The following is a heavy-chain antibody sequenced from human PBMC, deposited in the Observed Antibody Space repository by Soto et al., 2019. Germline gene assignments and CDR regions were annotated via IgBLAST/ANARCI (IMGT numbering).Heavy chain of an antibody. CDR1: GYTFTSYY. D-gene: IGHD1-1*01. V-gene: IGHV1-46*01. Sequence: ASVNVSCKASGYTFTSYYMHWVRQAPGQGLELMGIINPSGGSTSYAQKFQGRVTMTRAXXXXXVXMXLXXXXSEXTAGYYCAREGTRCLKFGAYWGQGTLVPVSS. CDR2: INPSGGST. J-gene: IGHJ4*02. CDR3: AREGTRCLKFGAY.